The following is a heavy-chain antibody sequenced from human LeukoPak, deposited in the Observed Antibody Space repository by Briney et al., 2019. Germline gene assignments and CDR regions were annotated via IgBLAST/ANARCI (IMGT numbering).Heavy chain of an antibody. Sequence: SGGSLRLSCTASAFAFSNHAMSWVRQAPGKGLEWVTIISKDGSDTFYADSVKGRFTISRDNSKNTLYLQMNSLRAEDTAVYYCARHDWFDPWGRGTLVTVSS. CDR1: AFAFSNHA. V-gene: IGHV3-30*14. J-gene: IGHJ5*02. CDR3: ARHDWFDP. CDR2: ISKDGSDT.